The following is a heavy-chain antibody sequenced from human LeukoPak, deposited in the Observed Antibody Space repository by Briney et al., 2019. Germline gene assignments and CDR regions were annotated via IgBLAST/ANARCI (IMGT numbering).Heavy chain of an antibody. CDR3: ARDSVNCSTTSCSDYLDY. CDR1: GGSITNYY. J-gene: IGHJ4*02. D-gene: IGHD2-2*01. Sequence: SETLSLTCSVSGGSITNYYWNWIRQSLGKGLEWIGYIYHSGSTYYNPSLKSRVTISLDTSKKQFSLKLSSVTAADTAVYFCARDSVNCSTTSCSDYLDYWGQGTLVTVSS. CDR2: IYHSGST. V-gene: IGHV4-59*01.